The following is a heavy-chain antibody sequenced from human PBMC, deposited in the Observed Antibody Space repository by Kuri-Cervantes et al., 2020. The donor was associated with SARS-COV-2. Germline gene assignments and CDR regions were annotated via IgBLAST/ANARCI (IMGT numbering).Heavy chain of an antibody. D-gene: IGHD6-19*01. CDR3: ARGIGSGWSYYFDY. CDR2: IYYSGST. V-gene: IGHV4-59*12. J-gene: IGHJ4*02. Sequence: GSLRLSCTVSGGSISSYYWSWIRQPPGKGLEWIGYIYYSGSTNYNPSLKSRVTISVDRSKNPFSPKLSSVTAADTAVYYCARGIGSGWSYYFDYWGQGTLVTVSS. CDR1: GGSISSYY.